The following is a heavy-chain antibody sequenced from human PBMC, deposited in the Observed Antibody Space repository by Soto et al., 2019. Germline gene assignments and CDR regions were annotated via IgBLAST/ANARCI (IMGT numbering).Heavy chain of an antibody. Sequence: GGSLRLSCAASGFSFSSYWMHWVRQAPGKGLVWVANIKEDGSEKKNVDSVKGRFTISRDNAKNSLYLQMNSLRAEDTAVYYCARAYYDFLWGSYRFDYWGQGALVTV. D-gene: IGHD3-16*02. CDR2: IKEDGSEK. J-gene: IGHJ4*02. CDR1: GFSFSSYW. CDR3: ARAYYDFLWGSYRFDY. V-gene: IGHV3-7*01.